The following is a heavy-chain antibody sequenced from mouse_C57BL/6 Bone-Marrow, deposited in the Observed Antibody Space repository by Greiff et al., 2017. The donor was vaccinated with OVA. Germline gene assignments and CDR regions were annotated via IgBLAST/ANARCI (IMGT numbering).Heavy chain of an antibody. Sequence: EVQLVESGGGLVKPGGSLKLSCAASGFTFSDYGMHWVRQAPEKGLEWVAYISSGSSTIYYADTVKGRFTISRDNAKNTLFLQMTSLRSEDTAMYYCARFYYYGSSSYYFDYWGQGTTLTVSS. J-gene: IGHJ2*01. CDR3: ARFYYYGSSSYYFDY. CDR2: ISSGSSTI. CDR1: GFTFSDYG. V-gene: IGHV5-17*01. D-gene: IGHD1-1*01.